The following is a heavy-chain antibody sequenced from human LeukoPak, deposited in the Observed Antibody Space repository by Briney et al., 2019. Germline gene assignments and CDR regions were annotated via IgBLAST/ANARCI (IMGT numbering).Heavy chain of an antibody. Sequence: AASVNVSCKASGYTFTGYYMHWVRQAPGQGVEWMGWINPNSGGTNYAQKFQGRVTMTRDTSISAAYMELSRLRSDDTAVYYCARGVVVVVAATSVLDPWGQGTLVTVSS. CDR2: INPNSGGT. J-gene: IGHJ5*02. D-gene: IGHD2-15*01. CDR3: ARGVVVVVAATSVLDP. V-gene: IGHV1-2*02. CDR1: GYTFTGYY.